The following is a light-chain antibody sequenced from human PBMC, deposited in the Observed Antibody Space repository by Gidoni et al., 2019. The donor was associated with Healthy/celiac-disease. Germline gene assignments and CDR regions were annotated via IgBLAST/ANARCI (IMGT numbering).Light chain of an antibody. CDR2: AAS. CDR3: QQLNSYPQT. CDR1: QGISSY. J-gene: IGKJ1*01. Sequence: DIQLTQSPSFLSASVGDRVTITCRASQGISSYLGWYQQKPGKAPKLLIYAASTLQSGVPSRFRGSGAGTEFTLTISSMQPEDFATYYCQQLNSYPQTFGQGTKVEIK. V-gene: IGKV1-9*01.